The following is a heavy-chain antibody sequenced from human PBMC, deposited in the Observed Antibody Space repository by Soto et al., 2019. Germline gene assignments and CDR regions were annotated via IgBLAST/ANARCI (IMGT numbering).Heavy chain of an antibody. J-gene: IGHJ5*02. D-gene: IGHD2-15*01. V-gene: IGHV4-39*02. CDR1: GDSISSSSYY. Sequence: SETLSLTCTVSGDSISSSSYYWGWIRQPPGKGLEWIGSIYYSGSTYYNPSLKSRVTISVDTSKNQFSLKLSSVTAADTAVYYCARDGGPPLGYCSGGSCYPNWFDPWGQGTLVTVSS. CDR3: ARDGGPPLGYCSGGSCYPNWFDP. CDR2: IYYSGST.